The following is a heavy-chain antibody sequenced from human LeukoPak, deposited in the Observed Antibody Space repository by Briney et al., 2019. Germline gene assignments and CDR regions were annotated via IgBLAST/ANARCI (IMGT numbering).Heavy chain of an antibody. V-gene: IGHV3-7*03. J-gene: IGHJ4*02. D-gene: IGHD6-19*01. Sequence: GGSLRLSCAAAAFTFSSYWMSWVRQAPGKGREWVANIKQDGSEKYYVGSVKGRFTISRDNAKNSLYLQMNSVRAEDTAVYYCARDRGSGCHDYWGQGTLVTVSS. CDR1: AFTFSSYW. CDR2: IKQDGSEK. CDR3: ARDRGSGCHDY.